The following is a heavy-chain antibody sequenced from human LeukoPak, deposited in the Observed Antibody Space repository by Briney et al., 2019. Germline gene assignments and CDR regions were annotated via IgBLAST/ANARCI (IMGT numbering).Heavy chain of an antibody. D-gene: IGHD2-2*01. Sequence: GRSLRLSCAASGFTFEDHVMHWVRHAPGKGLEWVSSISWSGDRMGYADAVKGRFTISRDNAKNSLFLQMDSLRVEDTALYYCAKDLGGSATTVWGQGTLVTVSS. CDR1: GFTFEDHV. V-gene: IGHV3-9*01. CDR3: AKDLGGSATTV. CDR2: ISWSGDRM. J-gene: IGHJ4*02.